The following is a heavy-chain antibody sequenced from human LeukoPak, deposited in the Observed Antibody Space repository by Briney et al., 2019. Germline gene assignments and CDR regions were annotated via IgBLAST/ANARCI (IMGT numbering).Heavy chain of an antibody. Sequence: SETLSLTCTGSGYSISSGSYWGWVRQPPGKGLEWVGSIYHSGRTYHNPSRKSRVTRSVDTSKNQFSLKLRSVPAADTAVYYSASPTARLGWFDPWGQGPLVTVSS. D-gene: IGHD6-6*01. V-gene: IGHV4-38-2*02. CDR3: ASPTARLGWFDP. J-gene: IGHJ5*02. CDR1: GYSISSGSY. CDR2: IYHSGRT.